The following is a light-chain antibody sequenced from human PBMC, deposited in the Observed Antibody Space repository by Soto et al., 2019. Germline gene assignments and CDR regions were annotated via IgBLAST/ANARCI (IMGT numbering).Light chain of an antibody. Sequence: EIVMTQSPATLSVSPGERATLSCRASQSVKYNLAWYQQKPGQSPRLVMYGASTRATGIPTRFSGSGSGYGTEFTLTISSRQAEEVAVYYCQQYDHWPQLTFGGGTKVEIK. CDR1: QSVKYN. V-gene: IGKV3-15*01. CDR3: QQYDHWPQLT. CDR2: GAS. J-gene: IGKJ4*01.